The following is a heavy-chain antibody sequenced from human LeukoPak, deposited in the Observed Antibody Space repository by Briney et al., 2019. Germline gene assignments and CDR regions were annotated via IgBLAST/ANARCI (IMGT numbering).Heavy chain of an antibody. CDR3: ARVGGDYDLFDY. D-gene: IGHD4-17*01. V-gene: IGHV4-31*03. Sequence: PSETLSLTCTVSGRSISSVGYYWHWIRQHPGKGLEWIGYIYYSGSTYSNPPLRGRVTISIDTSKNQFSLKLSSVTAADTAVYYCARVGGDYDLFDYWGQGTLVTVSS. CDR2: IYYSGST. J-gene: IGHJ4*02. CDR1: GRSISSVGYY.